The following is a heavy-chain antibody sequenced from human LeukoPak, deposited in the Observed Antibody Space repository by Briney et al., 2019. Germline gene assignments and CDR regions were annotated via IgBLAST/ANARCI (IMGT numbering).Heavy chain of an antibody. V-gene: IGHV3-21*01. CDR2: ISYGSSYI. CDR1: EFTFSSYS. D-gene: IGHD3-10*01. CDR3: AKRGPHSLWYYFDY. Sequence: GGSLRLSCAASEFTFSSYSMNWVRQAPGKGLEWVSSISYGSSYIYYTDSVKGRFTISRDNTKDTLYLEMNNLRVEDTAVYYCAKRGPHSLWYYFDYWGQGTLVTVSS. J-gene: IGHJ4*02.